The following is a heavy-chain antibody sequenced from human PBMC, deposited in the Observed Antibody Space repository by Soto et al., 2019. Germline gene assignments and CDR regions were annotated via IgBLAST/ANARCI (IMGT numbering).Heavy chain of an antibody. CDR3: ARDQAGGDYYFYYGMDV. Sequence: GGSLRLSCAASGFTFSSYSMNWVRQAPGKGLEWVSSISSSSSYIYYADSVKGRFTIPRDNAKNSLYLQMNSLRAEDTAVYYCARDQAGGDYYFYYGMDVWGQGTTVTVSS. J-gene: IGHJ6*02. V-gene: IGHV3-21*01. CDR2: ISSSSSYI. D-gene: IGHD2-21*02. CDR1: GFTFSSYS.